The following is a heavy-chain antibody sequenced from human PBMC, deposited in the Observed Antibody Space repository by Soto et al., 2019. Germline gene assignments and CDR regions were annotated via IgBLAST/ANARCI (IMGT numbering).Heavy chain of an antibody. D-gene: IGHD4-17*01. CDR3: ARVNYGDYYYGMDV. J-gene: IGHJ6*02. Sequence: SETLSLTCTVSGGSINYSYWTWIRQPPGKGLEWIGYISYTGSANYNASLKSRLTISVDTSKNQFSLRLSSVTAADTALYYCARVNYGDYYYGMDVWGQGTTVTVSS. CDR2: ISYTGSA. CDR1: GGSINYSY. V-gene: IGHV4-59*01.